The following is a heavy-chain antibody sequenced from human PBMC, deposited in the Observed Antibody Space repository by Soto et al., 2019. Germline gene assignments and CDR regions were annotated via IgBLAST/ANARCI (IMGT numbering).Heavy chain of an antibody. V-gene: IGHV4-59*01. J-gene: IGHJ4*02. D-gene: IGHD6-19*01. CDR2: IYCTGTT. Sequence: SETLSLTCTVSGGSMSGNYWSWIRQTPGKGLEWIGYIYCTGTTNYNASLKSRVTLSVDTSKNQFSLKLTSVTAADTAVYFCVRGGWYVDYWGQGTLVTVSS. CDR3: VRGGWYVDY. CDR1: GGSMSGNY.